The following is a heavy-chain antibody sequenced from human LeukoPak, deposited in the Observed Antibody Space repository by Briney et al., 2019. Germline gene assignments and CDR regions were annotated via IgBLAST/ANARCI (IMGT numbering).Heavy chain of an antibody. J-gene: IGHJ4*02. CDR2: IDTSGGS. Sequence: SETLSLICTVSGGPISNYYWSWIRQPAGKGLEWIGHIDTSGGSNYNPSLKSRVTISVDTSNNRFSLRLRSVSAADTAVYYCARESGFSDNSGYSKRFDSWGQGTLVTVSS. CDR3: ARESGFSDNSGYSKRFDS. CDR1: GGPISNYY. D-gene: IGHD3-22*01. V-gene: IGHV4-4*07.